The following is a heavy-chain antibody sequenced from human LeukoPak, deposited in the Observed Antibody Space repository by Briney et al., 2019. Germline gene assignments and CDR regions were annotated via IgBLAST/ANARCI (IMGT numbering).Heavy chain of an antibody. D-gene: IGHD3-10*01. Sequence: PGGSLRLSCAASGFTFSSYSMNWVRQAPGKGLGWDSYISSSSSTIYYADSVKGRFTISRDNAKNSLYLQMNSLRAEDTAVYYCARDLHYYGSGSYRYWGQRTLVTVSS. CDR3: ARDLHYYGSGSYRY. V-gene: IGHV3-48*01. J-gene: IGHJ4*02. CDR2: ISSSSSTI. CDR1: GFTFSSYS.